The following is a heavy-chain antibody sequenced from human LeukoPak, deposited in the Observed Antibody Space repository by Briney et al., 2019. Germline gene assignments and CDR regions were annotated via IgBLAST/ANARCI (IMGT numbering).Heavy chain of an antibody. V-gene: IGHV3-23*01. CDR3: AKAAGYYYDSSGYYLVGAEDY. D-gene: IGHD3-22*01. CDR2: ISGSGGST. Sequence: GGSLRLSCAASGFTFSSYAMSWFRQAPVKGLEWVSAISGSGGSTYYADSVKGRFTISRDNSKNTLYLQMNSLRAEDTAVYYCAKAAGYYYDSSGYYLVGAEDYWGQGTLVTVSS. J-gene: IGHJ4*02. CDR1: GFTFSSYA.